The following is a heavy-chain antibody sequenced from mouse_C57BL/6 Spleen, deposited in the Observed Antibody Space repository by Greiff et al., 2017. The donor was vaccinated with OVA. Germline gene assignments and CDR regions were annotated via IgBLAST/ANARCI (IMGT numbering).Heavy chain of an antibody. V-gene: IGHV1-85*01. CDR1: GYTFTSYD. Sequence: QVQLQQSGPELVKPGASVKLSCKASGYTFTSYDINWVKQRPGQGLEGIGWIYPRDGSTKYNEKFQGKATLTGDTSSITAYIDLHSLTTEDSAGYFCASRGYFDYWGQGTTLTVSS. CDR3: ASRGYFDY. J-gene: IGHJ2*01. CDR2: IYPRDGST.